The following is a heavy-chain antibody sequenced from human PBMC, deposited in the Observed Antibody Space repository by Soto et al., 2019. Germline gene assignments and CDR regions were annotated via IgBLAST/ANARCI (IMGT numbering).Heavy chain of an antibody. J-gene: IGHJ6*03. Sequence: ASVKVSCKASGYTFTSYDINWVRQATGQGLEWMGWMNPNRGNTGYAQKFQGRVTMTRNTSISTAYMELSSLRSEDTAVYYCAARTSGYDPYYYYYYYMDVWGKGTTVTVSS. V-gene: IGHV1-8*01. CDR3: AARTSGYDPYYYYYYYMDV. CDR2: MNPNRGNT. CDR1: GYTFTSYD. D-gene: IGHD5-12*01.